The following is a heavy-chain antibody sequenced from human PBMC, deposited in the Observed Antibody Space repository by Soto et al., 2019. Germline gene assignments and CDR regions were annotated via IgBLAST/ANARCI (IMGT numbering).Heavy chain of an antibody. J-gene: IGHJ4*02. D-gene: IGHD3-22*01. Sequence: QVQLVESGGGVVQPGRSLRLSCAASGLTFSSYGMHWVRQAPGKGLEWVAVISYAGSNKHYADSVKGRFTISRDNSKNTLDLQMNSLRAEDTAVYYCAKDTYYHDSSGYYIFDSWGQGTRVTVSA. CDR2: ISYAGSNK. CDR3: AKDTYYHDSSGYYIFDS. V-gene: IGHV3-30*18. CDR1: GLTFSSYG.